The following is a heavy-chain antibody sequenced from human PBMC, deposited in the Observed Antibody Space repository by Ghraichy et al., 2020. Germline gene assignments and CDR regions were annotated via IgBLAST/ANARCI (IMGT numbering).Heavy chain of an antibody. CDR3: AKDLRVDTAMVPYTEFDY. CDR2: ISGSGGST. V-gene: IGHV3-23*01. Sequence: GESLNISCAASGFTFSSYAMSWVRQAPGKGLEWVSAISGSGGSTYYADSVKGRFTISRDNSKNTLYLQMNSLRAEDTAVYYCAKDLRVDTAMVPYTEFDYWGQGTLVTVSS. D-gene: IGHD5-18*01. J-gene: IGHJ4*02. CDR1: GFTFSSYA.